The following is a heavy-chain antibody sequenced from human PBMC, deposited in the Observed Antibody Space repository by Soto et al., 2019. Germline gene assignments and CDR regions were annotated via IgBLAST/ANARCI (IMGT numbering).Heavy chain of an antibody. Sequence: SETLCLTCTVSGYPINAYYWCSCIRQPAGKGLEWIGRVQAYWTTNYNTSLKSRDTISLDTSKNQVSLKLRAVTAEDTAVYSCEKAEGKPWLARWGKGTMAPVSS. V-gene: IGHV4-4*07. CDR3: EKAEGKPWLAR. CDR1: GYPINAYY. D-gene: IGHD3-9*01. CDR2: VQAYWTT. J-gene: IGHJ4*02.